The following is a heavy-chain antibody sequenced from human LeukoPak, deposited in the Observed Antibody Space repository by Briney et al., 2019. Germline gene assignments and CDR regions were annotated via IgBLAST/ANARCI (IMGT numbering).Heavy chain of an antibody. D-gene: IGHD5-24*01. Sequence: GGSLRLSCAASGFSFSATWMHWVRHSPGKGLVWVARITSDGFSTTYAESVKGRFTISRDNAKNTLFLQMNSLRPEDTAVYHCAKGRWLTDYWGQGTLVTVSS. CDR1: GFSFSATW. CDR2: ITSDGFST. V-gene: IGHV3-74*03. CDR3: AKGRWLTDY. J-gene: IGHJ4*02.